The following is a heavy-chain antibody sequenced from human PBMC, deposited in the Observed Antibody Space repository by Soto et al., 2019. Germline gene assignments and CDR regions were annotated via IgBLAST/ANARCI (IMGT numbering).Heavy chain of an antibody. Sequence: SETLSLTCSVSGDSISSVDYFWAWIRQPPGQALEYIGYIYKSATTYYNPSFESRVAISLDTSKSQFSLNVTSVTAADTAVYFCARGRYCLTGRCFPNWFDAWGQGTLVTVSS. V-gene: IGHV4-30-4*01. CDR3: ARGRYCLTGRCFPNWFDA. D-gene: IGHD2-15*01. CDR1: GDSISSVDYF. J-gene: IGHJ5*02. CDR2: IYKSATT.